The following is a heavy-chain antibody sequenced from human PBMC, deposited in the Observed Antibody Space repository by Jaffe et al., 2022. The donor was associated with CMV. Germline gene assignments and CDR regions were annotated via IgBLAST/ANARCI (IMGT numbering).Heavy chain of an antibody. D-gene: IGHD3-10*01. Sequence: QLQLQESGPGLVKPSETLSLTCTVSGGSISSSSYYWGWIRQPPGKGLEWIGSIYYSGSTYYNPSLKSRVTISVDTSKNQFSLKLSSVTAADTAVYYCARLRARGLKRWYDYYYYYYMDVWGKGTTVTVSS. CDR2: IYYSGST. CDR1: GGSISSSSYY. CDR3: ARLRARGLKRWYDYYYYYYMDV. V-gene: IGHV4-39*01. J-gene: IGHJ6*03.